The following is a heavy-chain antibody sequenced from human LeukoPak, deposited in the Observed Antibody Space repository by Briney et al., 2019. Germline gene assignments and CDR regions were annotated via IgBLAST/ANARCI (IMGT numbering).Heavy chain of an antibody. CDR2: IRWNSDSV. J-gene: IGHJ4*02. Sequence: GRSLRLSCAASGFTFDDYAMHWVRQTPGKGLEWVSGIRWNSDSVGYADSVKGRFTISRDNAKNSLYLQMNSLRVEDTALYYCVKDGSYYYDSSGYLDFWGQGSLVTVSS. D-gene: IGHD3-22*01. CDR1: GFTFDDYA. CDR3: VKDGSYYYDSSGYLDF. V-gene: IGHV3-9*01.